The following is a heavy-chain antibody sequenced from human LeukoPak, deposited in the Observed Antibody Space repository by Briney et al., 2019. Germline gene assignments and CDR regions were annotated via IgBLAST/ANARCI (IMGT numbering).Heavy chain of an antibody. CDR2: IIPIVGTA. V-gene: IGHV1-69*13. Sequence: SVKVSCKASGGTFSSYAISWVRQAPGQGLEWMGGIIPIVGTANYAQKFQGRVTITADESTSTAYMELSSLRSEDTAVYYCASGYYYDSSGYSAEFDYWGQGTLVTVSS. J-gene: IGHJ4*02. CDR3: ASGYYYDSSGYSAEFDY. CDR1: GGTFSSYA. D-gene: IGHD3-22*01.